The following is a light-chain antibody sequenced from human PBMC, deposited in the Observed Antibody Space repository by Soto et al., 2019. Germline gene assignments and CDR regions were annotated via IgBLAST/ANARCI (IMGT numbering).Light chain of an antibody. J-gene: IGLJ2*01. CDR3: QSYDDGLSGSV. CDR1: RSNIGAGYA. Sequence: QSALTQPPSVSGAPGQRVTISCTGTRSNIGAGYAVHWYQQLPGTAPKLLIYNNDNRPSGVPDRISASNSGTSASLAISGLQAEDEAHYYCQSYDDGLSGSVFGGGTKLTVL. V-gene: IGLV1-40*01. CDR2: NND.